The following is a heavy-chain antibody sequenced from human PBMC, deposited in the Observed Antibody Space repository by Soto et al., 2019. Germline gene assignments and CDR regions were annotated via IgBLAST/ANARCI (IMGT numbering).Heavy chain of an antibody. CDR2: IYYSGST. CDR1: GGSISSSSYY. V-gene: IGHV4-39*01. D-gene: IGHD6-13*01. J-gene: IGHJ4*02. CDR3: ARHPYSSSWRLMWYFDY. Sequence: SETLSLTCTVSGGSISSSSYYWGWIRQPPGKGLEWIGSIYYSGSTYYNPSLKSRVTISVDTSKNQFSLKLSSVTAADTAVYYCARHPYSSSWRLMWYFDYWGQGTLVTVSS.